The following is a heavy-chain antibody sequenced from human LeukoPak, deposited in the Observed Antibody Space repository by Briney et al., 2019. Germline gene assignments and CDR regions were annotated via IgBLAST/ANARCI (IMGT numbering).Heavy chain of an antibody. J-gene: IGHJ4*02. V-gene: IGHV1-2*02. D-gene: IGHD3-3*01. CDR3: ARTYYDFWSGYYTIDY. CDR1: GCTFTGYY. Sequence: ASVKVSCKASGCTFTGYYMHWVRQAPGQGLEWMGWINPNSGGTNYAQKFQGRVTMTRDTSISTAYMELSRLRSDDTAVYYCARTYYDFWSGYYTIDYWGQGTLVTVSS. CDR2: INPNSGGT.